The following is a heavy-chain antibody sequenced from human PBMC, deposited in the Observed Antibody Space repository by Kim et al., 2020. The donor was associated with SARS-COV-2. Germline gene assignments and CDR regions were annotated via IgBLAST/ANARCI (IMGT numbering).Heavy chain of an antibody. CDR1: GASIGFHY. V-gene: IGHV4-59*08. Sequence: SETLSLTCTVSGASIGFHYWSWLRMSPGKGLEWIGYMYVSGTTNYNPTLRNRVTMSGDTSKNQLFLKLSPVTAADTAVYYCAKHRSGTYLFLDFWGQGLQVAVSS. CDR2: MYVSGTT. D-gene: IGHD1-26*01. J-gene: IGHJ4*02. CDR3: AKHRSGTYLFLDF.